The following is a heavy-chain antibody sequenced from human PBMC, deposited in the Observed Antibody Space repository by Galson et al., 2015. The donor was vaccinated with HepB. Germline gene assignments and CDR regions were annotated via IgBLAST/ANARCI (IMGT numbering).Heavy chain of an antibody. V-gene: IGHV3-23*01. CDR1: GFTFNTYA. J-gene: IGHJ1*01. D-gene: IGHD1-26*01. CDR2: VTRSGGST. Sequence: SLRLSCAGSGFTFNTYAMSWVRRTPGKGLEWLSAVTRSGGSTSYADSGKGRFTISRDNSKNTLYLQMNSLRGEDTAVYYCAKTPLSREGEYFQHWGQGTLVTVSS. CDR3: AKTPLSREGEYFQH.